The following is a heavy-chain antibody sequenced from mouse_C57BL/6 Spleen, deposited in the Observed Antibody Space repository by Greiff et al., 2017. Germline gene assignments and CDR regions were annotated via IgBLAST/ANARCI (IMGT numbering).Heavy chain of an antibody. J-gene: IGHJ2*01. CDR2: IYPGSGST. Sequence: QVQLKQPGAELVKPGASVKMSCKASGYTFTSYWITWVKQRPGQGLEWIGDIYPGSGSTNYNEKFKSKATLTVDTSSSTAYMQLSSLTSEDSAVYYCARWGVYYGSSYDYWGQGTTLTVSS. CDR1: GYTFTSYW. V-gene: IGHV1-55*01. D-gene: IGHD1-1*01. CDR3: ARWGVYYGSSYDY.